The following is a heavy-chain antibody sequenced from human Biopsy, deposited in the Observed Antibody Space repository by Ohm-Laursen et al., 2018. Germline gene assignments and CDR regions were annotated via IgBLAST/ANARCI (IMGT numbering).Heavy chain of an antibody. D-gene: IGHD4-11*01. J-gene: IGHJ6*02. CDR3: ARDSGILNYGNFKYYHYYGTDV. CDR2: IYYSVMT. CDR1: GDSVTKYY. V-gene: IGHV4-59*02. Sequence: TLSLTCTVSGDSVTKYYWSWIRQPPGKGLEWIGHIYYSVMTNYNPSLQSRVSISVDTSRNQVSLTLSSVTAADTAVCYCARDSGILNYGNFKYYHYYGTDVWGQGTKVTVSS.